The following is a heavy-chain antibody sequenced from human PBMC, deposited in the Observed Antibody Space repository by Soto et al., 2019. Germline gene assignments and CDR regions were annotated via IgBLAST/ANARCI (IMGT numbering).Heavy chain of an antibody. D-gene: IGHD7-27*01. CDR2: IIPMLGVS. CDR3: ATDRRENWGIDY. V-gene: IGHV1-69*09. J-gene: IGHJ4*02. CDR1: GDTFSSYS. Sequence: QVQLEQSGAEVKKPGSSAKVSCKASGDTFSSYSFNWVRQAPGEGLEWMGRIIPMLGVSSSAQKFQGRVTFTADKSTSTVYMELSSLRSEDTALYYCATDRRENWGIDYWGQGSLVTVSS.